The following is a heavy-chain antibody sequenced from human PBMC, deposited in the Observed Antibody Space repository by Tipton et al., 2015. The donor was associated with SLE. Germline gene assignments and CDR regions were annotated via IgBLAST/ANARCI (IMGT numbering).Heavy chain of an antibody. CDR1: GDSISSSSYY. CDR2: IYYSGST. V-gene: IGHV4-39*07. Sequence: TLSLTCTVSGDSISSSSYYWGWIRQSPGKGLEWVGSIYYSGSTYYNPSLKSRVTISVDTSRNQCSLNLTSVTAADTAVYYCARGPYYYMDVWGKGTTVTVSS. CDR3: ARGPYYYMDV. J-gene: IGHJ6*03.